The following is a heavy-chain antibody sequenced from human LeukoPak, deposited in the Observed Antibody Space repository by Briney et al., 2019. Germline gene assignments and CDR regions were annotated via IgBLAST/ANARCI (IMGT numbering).Heavy chain of an antibody. D-gene: IGHD3-10*02. Sequence: TSETLSLTCTVSGGFINSYYWSWIRQPAGKGLEWIGRVYTSGITNYNPSLKSRITMSVDTSKNQFSLKLTSVTAADTAVYYCARHNGFVRGYYYYMDVWGKGTTVTVSS. J-gene: IGHJ6*03. CDR1: GGFINSYY. V-gene: IGHV4-4*07. CDR2: VYTSGIT. CDR3: ARHNGFVRGYYYYMDV.